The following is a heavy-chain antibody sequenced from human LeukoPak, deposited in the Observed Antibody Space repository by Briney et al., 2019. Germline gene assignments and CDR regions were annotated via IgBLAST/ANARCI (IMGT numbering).Heavy chain of an antibody. D-gene: IGHD1-26*01. CDR1: GGSISSYY. J-gene: IGHJ4*02. V-gene: IGHV4-4*07. CDR2: IYASGST. CDR3: ARDREKVGATFGFDY. Sequence: SETLSLTCTVSGGSISSYYWSWIRQPAGKGLEWIGRIYASGSTNYNPSLKSRVTMSVDTSKNQFSLKLSSVTAADTAVYYCARDREKVGATFGFDYWGQGTLVTVSS.